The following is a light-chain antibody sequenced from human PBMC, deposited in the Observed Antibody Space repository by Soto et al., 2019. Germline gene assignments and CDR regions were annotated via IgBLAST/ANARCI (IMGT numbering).Light chain of an antibody. V-gene: IGKV3-20*01. CDR2: GAS. J-gene: IGKJ3*01. Sequence: EIVMTQSPGTLSLSPGDTATLSCRASQSVSSNYVAWFHQKPGQAPRLLIYGASSRATGVPDRFSASGSGTDFTLTISRLEPEDFAVYYCQQYSRSPFTFGHGTKVDIK. CDR1: QSVSSNY. CDR3: QQYSRSPFT.